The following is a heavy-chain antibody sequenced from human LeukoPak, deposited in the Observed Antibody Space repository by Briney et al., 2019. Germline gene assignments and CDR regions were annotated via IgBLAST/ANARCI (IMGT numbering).Heavy chain of an antibody. V-gene: IGHV5-51*01. Sequence: GESLKISCKGSGYTFTTYWIAWVRQMPGKGLEWMGIIYPGDSDPRYSPSFQGQVTVSADKSISTAYLQWGSLEASDSAMYYCVRHGLGSSWFGFDYWGQGTLVTVSS. J-gene: IGHJ4*02. D-gene: IGHD6-13*01. CDR1: GYTFTTYW. CDR3: VRHGLGSSWFGFDY. CDR2: IYPGDSDP.